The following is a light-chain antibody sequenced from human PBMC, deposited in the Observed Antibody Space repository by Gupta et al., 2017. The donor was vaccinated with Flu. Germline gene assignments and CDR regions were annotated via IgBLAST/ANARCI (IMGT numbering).Light chain of an antibody. V-gene: IGKV3-20*01. J-gene: IGKJ1*01. CDR1: QSVFDNY. CDR3: QYYGSSSRT. CDR2: GAS. Sequence: EIVLTQSPGTLSLSLGERATLSCRASQSVFDNYLAWYQQKPGQAPRLLIYGASSRATGIPDRFNGGGSGTDFTLTISRLEPEDFAVYYCQYYGSSSRTFGQGTKVEIK.